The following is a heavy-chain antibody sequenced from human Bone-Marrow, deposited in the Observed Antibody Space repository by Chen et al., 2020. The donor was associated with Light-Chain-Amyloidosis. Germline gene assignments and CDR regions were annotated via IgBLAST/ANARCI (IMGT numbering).Heavy chain of an antibody. D-gene: IGHD3-16*02. CDR2: MNPSNGNR. Sequence: QVQLVQSGAEVKKPGASVRVSCKASGYNFTDYDINWVRQAPGQGLEWMGWMNPSNGNRGYAQTFQGRVSMTRDISINTAYMELSRLRSEDTAVYYCSRGPLRDYICGSFRDTWFDPWGQGTLVIVSS. CDR1: GYNFTDYD. J-gene: IGHJ5*02. CDR3: SRGPLRDYICGSFRDTWFDP. V-gene: IGHV1-8*01.